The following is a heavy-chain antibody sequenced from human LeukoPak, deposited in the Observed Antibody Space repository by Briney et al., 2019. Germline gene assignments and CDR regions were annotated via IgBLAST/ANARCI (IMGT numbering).Heavy chain of an antibody. D-gene: IGHD3-10*01. CDR3: ARFGHDPDAFDI. V-gene: IGHV4-61*08. CDR1: GGSISSGGYY. J-gene: IGHJ3*02. CDR2: IYYSGST. Sequence: SQTLSLTCTVSGGSISSGGYYWSWIRQPPGKGLEWIGYIYYSGSTNYNPSLKSRVTISVDTSKNQFSLKRSSVTAADTAVYYCARFGHDPDAFDIWGQGTMVTVSS.